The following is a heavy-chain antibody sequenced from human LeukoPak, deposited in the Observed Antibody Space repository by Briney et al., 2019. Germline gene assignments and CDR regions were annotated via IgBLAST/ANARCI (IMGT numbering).Heavy chain of an antibody. CDR1: GFTFSNYS. D-gene: IGHD3-10*01. J-gene: IGHJ3*02. CDR2: ISSSSNYI. CDR3: ARGGRGAFDI. V-gene: IGHV3-21*01. Sequence: GGSLRLSCAASGFTFSNYSMNWVRQAPGKGLEWVSSISSSSNYIYYADSVKGRFTISRDNAKNSLYLRMNSLRAEDTAVYFCARGGRGAFDIWGQGTLVTVSS.